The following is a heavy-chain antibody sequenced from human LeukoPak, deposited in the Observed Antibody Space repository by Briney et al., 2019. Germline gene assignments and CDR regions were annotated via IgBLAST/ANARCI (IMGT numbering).Heavy chain of an antibody. D-gene: IGHD3-16*02. CDR3: ARESYDYVWGSYRYAFDI. V-gene: IGHV1-2*06. Sequence: ASVKVSCTASGYTFTGYYMHWVRQAPGQGLEWMGRINPNSGGTNYAQKFQGRVTMTRDTAISTAYMELSRLRSDDTAVYYCARESYDYVWGSYRYAFDIWGQGTMVTVSS. CDR2: INPNSGGT. CDR1: GYTFTGYY. J-gene: IGHJ3*02.